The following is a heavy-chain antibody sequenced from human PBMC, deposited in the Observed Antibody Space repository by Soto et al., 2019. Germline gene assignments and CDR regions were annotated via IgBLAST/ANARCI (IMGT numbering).Heavy chain of an antibody. CDR1: GFTFSTYT. J-gene: IGHJ4*02. Sequence: GGSLRLSCASSGFTFSTYTMNWVRQAPGKGLEWVSSINGRGNYIYYAESVKGRFTISRDNAKNSLYLQMDRLRAEDTALYYCVREDGKVGTNSAFDYWGLGAMVTVYS. D-gene: IGHD1-26*01. V-gene: IGHV3-21*01. CDR2: INGRGNYI. CDR3: VREDGKVGTNSAFDY.